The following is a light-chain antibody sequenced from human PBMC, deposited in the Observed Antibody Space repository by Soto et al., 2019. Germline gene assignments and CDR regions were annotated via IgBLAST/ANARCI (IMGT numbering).Light chain of an antibody. Sequence: EIVLTQSPGTLSLSPGERATLSCRASQSVSSSYLAWYQQKPGQAPRLLIYVASSRATGIPDRFSGSGSGTDFTLTISRLEPEDFAVYYCQQYCSSPFTFGPGTKVDIK. CDR3: QQYCSSPFT. CDR2: VAS. CDR1: QSVSSSY. J-gene: IGKJ3*01. V-gene: IGKV3-20*01.